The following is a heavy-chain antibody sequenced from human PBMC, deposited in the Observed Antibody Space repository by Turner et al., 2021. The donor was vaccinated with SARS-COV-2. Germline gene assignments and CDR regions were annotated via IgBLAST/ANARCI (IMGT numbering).Heavy chain of an antibody. CDR3: ARRRFMSGYGFDY. D-gene: IGHD3-3*01. V-gene: IGHV4-39*01. J-gene: IGHJ4*02. Sequence: QLRLHGSGAGQCRPSETLSLTRTLSGVSSSISSYYWGWIRQPPGKGLEWIGKIYYSGSTYYNPSLKSRVTISVDTSKNQFSLKLGSVTAADTAVYYCARRRFMSGYGFDYWGQGTLVTVSS. CDR1: GVSSSISSYY. CDR2: IYYSGST.